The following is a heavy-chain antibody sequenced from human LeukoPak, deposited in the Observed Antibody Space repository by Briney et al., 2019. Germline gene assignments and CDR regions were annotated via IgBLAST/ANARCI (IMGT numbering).Heavy chain of an antibody. CDR1: GYTFTGYY. CDR2: ISPGSGGT. J-gene: IGHJ4*02. V-gene: IGHV1-2*02. CDR3: ARDTGDYFGSGSYYPD. Sequence: ASVNVSCKASGYTFTGYYIHWVRQAPGQGLEWMGWISPGSGGTKYAQNFQGRVTMTRDTSISTAYMELSRLRSDDTAIYYCARDTGDYFGSGSYYPDWGQGTLVTVSS. D-gene: IGHD3-10*01.